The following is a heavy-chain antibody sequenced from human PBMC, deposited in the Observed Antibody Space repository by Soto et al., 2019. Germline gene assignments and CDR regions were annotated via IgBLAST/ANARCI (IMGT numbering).Heavy chain of an antibody. J-gene: IGHJ6*02. Sequence: GGSLRLSCAAPGFTFSGSAMHWVRQASGKGLEWVGRIRSKANSYATAYAASVKGRFTISRDDSKNTAYLQMNSLKTEDTAVYYCTYGYSGYDLYYYYGMDVWGQGTTVTVSS. D-gene: IGHD5-12*01. V-gene: IGHV3-73*01. CDR2: IRSKANSYAT. CDR1: GFTFSGSA. CDR3: TYGYSGYDLYYYYGMDV.